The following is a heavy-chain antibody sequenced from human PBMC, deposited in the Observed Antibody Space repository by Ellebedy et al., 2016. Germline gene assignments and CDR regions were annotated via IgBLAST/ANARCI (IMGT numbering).Heavy chain of an antibody. J-gene: IGHJ5*02. CDR3: ARHSSIAARLGWFDP. V-gene: IGHV5-10-1*01. CDR1: GYSFTSYW. CDR2: IDSSDSYT. D-gene: IGHD6-6*01. Sequence: KVSCKGSGYSFTSYWISWVRQMPGKGLEWMGRIDSSDSYTNYSPSFQGHVTISADKSISTAYLQWSSLKASDTAMYYCARHSSIAARLGWFDPWGQGTLVTVSS.